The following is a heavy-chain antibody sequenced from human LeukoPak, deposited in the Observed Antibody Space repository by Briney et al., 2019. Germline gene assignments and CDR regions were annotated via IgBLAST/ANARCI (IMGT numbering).Heavy chain of an antibody. CDR1: GFTFSSYN. V-gene: IGHV3-23*01. CDR3: AKAPVTTCRGAFCYPFDY. CDR2: ISDTGNT. D-gene: IGHD2-15*01. J-gene: IGHJ4*02. Sequence: GGSLRLSCAASGFTFSSYNMSWVRQAPGKGLEWVSAISDTGNTYHADSVKGRFTISRDSSKNTLFLQMNRLRPEDAAVYYCAKAPVTTCRGAFCYPFDYWGLGTLVTVSS.